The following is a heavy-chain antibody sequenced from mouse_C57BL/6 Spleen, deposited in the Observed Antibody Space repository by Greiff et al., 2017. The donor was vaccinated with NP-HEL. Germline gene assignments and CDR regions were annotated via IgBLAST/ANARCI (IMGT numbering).Heavy chain of an antibody. D-gene: IGHD1-1*01. CDR1: GYSITSGYY. V-gene: IGHV3-6*01. Sequence: EVQLQESGPGLAKPSQSLSLTCSVTGYSITSGYYWNWIRQFPGNKLEWMGYISYDGSNNYNPSLKNRISITRDTSKNQFVLKLNSVTTEDTATYYCARGGLYYGSSYYAMDYWGQGTSVTVSS. CDR2: ISYDGSN. CDR3: ARGGLYYGSSYYAMDY. J-gene: IGHJ4*01.